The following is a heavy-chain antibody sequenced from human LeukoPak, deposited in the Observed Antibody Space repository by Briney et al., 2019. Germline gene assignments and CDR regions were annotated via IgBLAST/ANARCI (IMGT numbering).Heavy chain of an antibody. D-gene: IGHD3-3*01. CDR3: ATAGHPGYDFWGGFAFYFDR. CDR1: ELTFSRYS. CDR2: ISSSGNSI. Sequence: GGSLRLSXAASELTFSRYSMNWVRQAPGKGLEWVSYISSSGNSIYYADSVKGRFTISRDNAKNSLYLQMNTLRAEDTALYFCATAGHPGYDFWGGFAFYFDRWGQGALVTVSS. J-gene: IGHJ4*02. V-gene: IGHV3-48*01.